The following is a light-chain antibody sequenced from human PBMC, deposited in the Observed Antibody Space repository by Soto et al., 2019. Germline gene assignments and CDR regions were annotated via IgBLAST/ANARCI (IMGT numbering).Light chain of an antibody. CDR3: AAWDDRLNGYV. Sequence: QSVLTQPPSASGTPGQRVTISCSGGSSNLGTNAVNWYQQLPGTAPKLLIYTNNQRPSGVPDRFSGSKSGTSASLAISGLHSDDEADYYCAAWDDRLNGYVFGTGTKLTVL. CDR2: TNN. J-gene: IGLJ1*01. V-gene: IGLV1-44*01. CDR1: SSNLGTNA.